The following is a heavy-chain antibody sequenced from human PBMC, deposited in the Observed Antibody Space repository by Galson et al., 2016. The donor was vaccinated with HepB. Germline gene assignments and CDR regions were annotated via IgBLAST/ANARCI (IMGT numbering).Heavy chain of an antibody. J-gene: IGHJ4*02. Sequence: CAISGDSVSSNSAAWNWIRQSPSRGLEWLGRTYYESKWYRDYAVSVESRIAINADTSKNQFSLQLNSVNPEDTALYYCAKNYYGSGGYYTLFDYWGQGTPVTVSS. CDR2: TYYESKWYR. V-gene: IGHV6-1*01. CDR3: AKNYYGSGGYYTLFDY. D-gene: IGHD3-10*01. CDR1: GDSVSSNSAA.